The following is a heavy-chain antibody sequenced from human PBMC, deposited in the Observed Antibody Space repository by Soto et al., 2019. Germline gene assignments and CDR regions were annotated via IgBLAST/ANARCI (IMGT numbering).Heavy chain of an antibody. Sequence: GGSLRLSCVASGFTFSSYVMTWVRQAPGKGLEWVSVISGSGDSTYYADSVKGRFTISRDNSKNTLYLQMNSLRAEDTAVYYCAKGVPGIAVAGTGYFQHWGQGTLVTVSS. CDR3: AKGVPGIAVAGTGYFQH. CDR1: GFTFSSYV. J-gene: IGHJ1*01. CDR2: ISGSGDST. D-gene: IGHD6-19*01. V-gene: IGHV3-23*01.